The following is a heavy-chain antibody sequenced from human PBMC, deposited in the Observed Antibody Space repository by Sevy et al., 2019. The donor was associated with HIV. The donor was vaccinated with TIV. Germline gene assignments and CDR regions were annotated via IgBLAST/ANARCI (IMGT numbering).Heavy chain of an antibody. V-gene: IGHV3-53*01. J-gene: IGHJ3*02. CDR3: ARESGYSSSPGAFDI. CDR2: IYDAGST. D-gene: IGHD6-19*01. Sequence: GGSLRLSCAASGFTVSSVYMSWVRQAPGKGLEWVSLIYDAGSTYFADSVEGRFTISRDDSKNTLYLQMNSLRAEDTAVYFCARESGYSSSPGAFDIWGLGTMVTVSS. CDR1: GFTVSSVY.